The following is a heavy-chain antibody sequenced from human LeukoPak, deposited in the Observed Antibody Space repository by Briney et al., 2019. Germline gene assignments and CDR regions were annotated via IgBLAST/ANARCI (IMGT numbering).Heavy chain of an antibody. Sequence: SETLSLTCIVSGGSISGFHWTWIRQPPGKGLEWIGFIYHSGSTNYNPSLKSRVTISLDTSKNQFSLNLTSVTAADTAVYYCARPDAYDKWGAFDIWGQGTIVTASS. CDR1: GGSISGFH. J-gene: IGHJ3*02. CDR2: IYHSGST. V-gene: IGHV4-59*08. CDR3: ARPDAYDKWGAFDI. D-gene: IGHD5-12*01.